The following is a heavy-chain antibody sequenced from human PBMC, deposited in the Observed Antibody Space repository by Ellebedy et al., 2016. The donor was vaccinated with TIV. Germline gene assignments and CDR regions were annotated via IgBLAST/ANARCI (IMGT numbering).Heavy chain of an antibody. J-gene: IGHJ4*02. D-gene: IGHD5-24*01. CDR2: IYTNTGNP. V-gene: IGHV7-4-1*02. Sequence: AASVKVSCKASGYSFTTHAMNWVRQAPGQGLEWMGRIYTNTGNPTYAQGFTGRFVFSLDTSVSTAYLQISSLKAEDTAVYYCARGGRWLDYWGQGALVTVSS. CDR3: ARGGRWLDY. CDR1: GYSFTTHA.